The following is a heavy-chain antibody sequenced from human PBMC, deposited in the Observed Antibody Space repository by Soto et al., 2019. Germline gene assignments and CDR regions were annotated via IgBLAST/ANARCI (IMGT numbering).Heavy chain of an antibody. CDR2: IWYDGSNK. CDR1: GFTFSSYG. V-gene: IGHV3-33*01. CDR3: ARERGYASGPDY. D-gene: IGHD2-2*01. J-gene: IGHJ4*02. Sequence: QVQLVESGGGVVQPGRSLRLSCAASGFTFSSYGMHWVRQAPGKGLEWVAVIWYDGSNKYYADSVKGRSTISRDNSKNTLYLQMNSLRAEDTAVYYCARERGYASGPDYWGQGTLVTVSS.